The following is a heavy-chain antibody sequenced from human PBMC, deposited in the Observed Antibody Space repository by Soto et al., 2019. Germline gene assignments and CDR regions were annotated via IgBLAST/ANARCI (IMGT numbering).Heavy chain of an antibody. CDR3: ARELGDYGMDV. V-gene: IGHV4-59*01. CDR2: IYYSGST. CDR1: GGSISSYY. J-gene: IGHJ6*02. Sequence: SETLSLTCTVSGGSISSYYWSWIRQPPGKGLEWIGYIYYSGSTNYNPSLKSRVTISVDTSKNQFSLKLSSVTAADTAVYYCARELGDYGMDVWGQGTMVTVSS. D-gene: IGHD3-16*01.